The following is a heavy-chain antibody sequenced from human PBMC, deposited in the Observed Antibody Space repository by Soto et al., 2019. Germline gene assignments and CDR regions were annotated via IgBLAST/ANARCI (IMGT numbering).Heavy chain of an antibody. V-gene: IGHV4-31*03. CDR2: IYYSGST. CDR1: GGSISSGGYY. J-gene: IGHJ2*01. Sequence: QVQLQESGPGLVKPSQTLSLTCTVSGGSISSGGYYWSWIRQHPGKGLEWIGYIYYSGSTYYNPALKSRVTMSVDTSKSQFSLKLSSVTAAATAVYYCARYLDSSSSYWYFDLWGRGTLVTVSS. D-gene: IGHD6-6*01. CDR3: ARYLDSSSSYWYFDL.